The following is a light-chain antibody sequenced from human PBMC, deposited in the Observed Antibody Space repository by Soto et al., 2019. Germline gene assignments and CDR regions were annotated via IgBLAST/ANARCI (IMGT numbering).Light chain of an antibody. CDR1: NSDIGNYNF. CDR3: SSYAGSNNLL. V-gene: IGLV2-8*01. J-gene: IGLJ2*01. CDR2: EVN. Sequence: QSALTQPPSASGSPGQSVAISCTGTNSDIGNYNFVSWYQQHPGKAPKLMIYEVNKRPSGVPDRFSGSKSGNTASLTVSGLQHEDDADYYCSSYAGSNNLLFGGGTKVTVL.